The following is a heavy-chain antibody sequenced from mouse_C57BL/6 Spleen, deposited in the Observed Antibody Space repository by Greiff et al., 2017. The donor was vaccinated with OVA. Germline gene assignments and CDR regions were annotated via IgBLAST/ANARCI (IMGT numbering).Heavy chain of an antibody. CDR3: TRDSYQGWFAY. Sequence: EVQRVESGEGLVKPGGSLKLSCAASGFTFSSYAMSWVRQTPEKRLEWVAYINSGGDYIYYADTVKGRFTISRDNARNTLYLQMSSLKSEDTAMYYCTRDSYQGWFAYWGQGTLVTVSA. V-gene: IGHV5-9-1*02. CDR1: GFTFSSYA. D-gene: IGHD1-1*01. CDR2: INSGGDYI. J-gene: IGHJ3*01.